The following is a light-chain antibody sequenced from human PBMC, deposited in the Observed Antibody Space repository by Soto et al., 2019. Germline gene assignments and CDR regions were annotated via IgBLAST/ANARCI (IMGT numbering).Light chain of an antibody. CDR2: GAS. V-gene: IGKV3-20*01. J-gene: IGKJ1*01. CDR1: QSVSNNY. CDR3: QQYGSSGT. Sequence: EIVLTHSPATLSLSPVERATLSCRASQSVSNNYLAWYQQKPGQAPRLLIYGASNRATGIPDRFSGSGSGTDFTLTISRLETEDFAVYYCQQYGSSGTLGQGTKVDIK.